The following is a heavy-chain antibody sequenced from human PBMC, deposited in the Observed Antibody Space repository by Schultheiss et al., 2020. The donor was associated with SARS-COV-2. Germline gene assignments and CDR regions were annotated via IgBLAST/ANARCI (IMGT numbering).Heavy chain of an antibody. Sequence: SETLSLTCAVYGGSFSSYYWSWIRQPPGKGLEWIGYIYYSGSTNYNPSLKSRVTISVDTSKNQFSLKLSSVTAADTAVYYCARGNAYYDFWSGYDTAIGMDVWGQGTTVTVSS. CDR2: IYYSGST. CDR3: ARGNAYYDFWSGYDTAIGMDV. D-gene: IGHD3-3*01. V-gene: IGHV4-59*08. CDR1: GGSFSSYY. J-gene: IGHJ6*02.